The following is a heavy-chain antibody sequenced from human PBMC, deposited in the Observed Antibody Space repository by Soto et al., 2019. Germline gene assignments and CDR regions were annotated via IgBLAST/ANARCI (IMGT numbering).Heavy chain of an antibody. Sequence: SETLSLTCTVSGGSISSSSDYWGWIRQPPGKGLEWIGSIYYSGSTYYNPSLKSRVTISVDTSKNQFSLKLSSVTAADTAVYYCARLCGEGYCSSTSCYAGWYFDLWGRGTLVTVSS. V-gene: IGHV4-39*01. D-gene: IGHD2-2*01. CDR3: ARLCGEGYCSSTSCYAGWYFDL. J-gene: IGHJ2*01. CDR2: IYYSGST. CDR1: GGSISSSSDY.